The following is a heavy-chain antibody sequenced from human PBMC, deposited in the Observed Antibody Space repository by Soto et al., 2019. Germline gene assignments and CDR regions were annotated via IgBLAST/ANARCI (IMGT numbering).Heavy chain of an antibody. J-gene: IGHJ4*02. CDR3: ARDPPTSY. Sequence: GESLKISCAASGFTFSDYYMSWIRQAPGKGLXXVSXIXSXXXXXXYADSVKGRFTISRDNAKNSLYLQMNSLRAEDTAVYYCARDPPTSYWGQGTLVTSPQ. CDR1: GFTFSDYY. CDR2: IXSXXXXX. V-gene: IGHV3-11*01.